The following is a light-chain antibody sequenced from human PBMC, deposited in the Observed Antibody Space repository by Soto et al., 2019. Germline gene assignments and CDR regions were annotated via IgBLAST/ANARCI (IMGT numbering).Light chain of an antibody. CDR1: NRDVGSYNL. V-gene: IGLV2-23*02. Sequence: QSALTQPASVSGSPGQSITISCTGPNRDVGSYNLVSWYQQYPGKAPKLMIYEDSKRPSGVSDRFSGSNSGNAASLTISGLQAEDEADYYCCSYADGSTVVVFGGGTQLTVL. CDR2: EDS. CDR3: CSYADGSTVVV. J-gene: IGLJ2*01.